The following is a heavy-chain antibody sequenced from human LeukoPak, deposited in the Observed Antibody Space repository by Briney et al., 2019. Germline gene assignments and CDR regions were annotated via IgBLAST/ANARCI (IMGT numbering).Heavy chain of an antibody. V-gene: IGHV3-30-3*01. J-gene: IGHJ4*02. CDR3: ARRSIHAKSGRNDY. CDR2: ISYDGSNK. CDR1: GFTFSSYA. D-gene: IGHD2-2*02. Sequence: PGGSLRLSCAASGFTFSSYAMHWVRQDPGKGLEWVAVISYDGSNKYYADSVKGRFTISRDNSKNTLYLQMNSLRAEDTAVYYCARRSIHAKSGRNDYWGQGTLVTVSS.